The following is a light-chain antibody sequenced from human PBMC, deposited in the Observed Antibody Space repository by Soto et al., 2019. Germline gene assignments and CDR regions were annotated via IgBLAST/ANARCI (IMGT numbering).Light chain of an antibody. J-gene: IGLJ1*01. CDR1: SSDTAGYNY. CDR3: SSYTTINTPLYV. CDR2: DVS. V-gene: IGLV2-14*01. Sequence: QSALTQPASVSGSPGQSITISCTGTSSDTAGYNYVSWYQQHPGKAPKLMIYDVSNRPSGFSNRFSGSHSGNTASLTISGLQAEDEPNYYCSSYTTINTPLYVFGTGTKLTVL.